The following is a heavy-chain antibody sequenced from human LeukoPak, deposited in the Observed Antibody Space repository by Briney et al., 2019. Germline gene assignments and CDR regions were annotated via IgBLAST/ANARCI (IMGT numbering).Heavy chain of an antibody. Sequence: VASVKASCKASGYTFTSYGISWVRQAPGQGLEWMGWISAYNGNTNYAQKLQGRVTMTTDTSTSTAYMELRSLRSDDTAVYYCARDRNYYGSGSYFLDYWGQGTLVTVSS. CDR1: GYTFTSYG. CDR2: ISAYNGNT. D-gene: IGHD3-10*01. CDR3: ARDRNYYGSGSYFLDY. V-gene: IGHV1-18*01. J-gene: IGHJ4*02.